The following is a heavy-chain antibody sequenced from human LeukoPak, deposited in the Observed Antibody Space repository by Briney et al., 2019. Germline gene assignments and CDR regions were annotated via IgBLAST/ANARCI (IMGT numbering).Heavy chain of an antibody. CDR3: ARGPLSLIVVVSRHFDY. J-gene: IGHJ4*02. CDR2: VTPNSDNR. CDR1: GYTFARSD. D-gene: IGHD2-21*01. Sequence: ASVKVSCKASGYTFARSDINWVRQATGHGLEWVGWVTPNSDNRGYAQKFQGRVTFTRNTSLSTAYMELSSLRSEDTAVYYCARGPLSLIVVVSRHFDYWGQGTLVTVSS. V-gene: IGHV1-8*03.